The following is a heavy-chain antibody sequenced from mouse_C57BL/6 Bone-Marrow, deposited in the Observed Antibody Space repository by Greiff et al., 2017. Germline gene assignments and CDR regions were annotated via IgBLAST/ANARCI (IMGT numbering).Heavy chain of an antibody. D-gene: IGHD1-1*01. CDR3: ARPLYYYGSCAMDY. J-gene: IGHJ4*01. V-gene: IGHV1-62-2*01. CDR1: GYTFTEYT. Sequence: QVQLQQSGAELVKPGASVKLSCKASGYTFTEYTIHWVKQRSGQGLEWIGWFYPGSGSIKYNEKFKDKATLTADKSSSTAYMEHSSLTSEDSAVYVCARPLYYYGSCAMDYWGQGTSVTVSS. CDR2: FYPGSGSI.